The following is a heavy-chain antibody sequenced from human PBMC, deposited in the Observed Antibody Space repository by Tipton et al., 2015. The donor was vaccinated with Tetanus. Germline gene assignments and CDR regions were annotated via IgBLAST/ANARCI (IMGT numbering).Heavy chain of an antibody. Sequence: TLSLTCTVSGGSIRDQKYYWGWIRQPPGKGLEWIASIYFEGSTYYSPSLKSRVTIAVDTSQNLFYLRLTSVTAGDTAMYYCARHLYGYWFDPWGQGALVTVSS. J-gene: IGHJ5*02. CDR3: ARHLYGYWFDP. CDR1: GGSIRDQKYY. D-gene: IGHD3-10*01. V-gene: IGHV4-39*02. CDR2: IYFEGST.